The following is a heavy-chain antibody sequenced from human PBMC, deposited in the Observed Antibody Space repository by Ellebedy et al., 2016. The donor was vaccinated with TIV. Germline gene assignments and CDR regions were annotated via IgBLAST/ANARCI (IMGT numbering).Heavy chain of an antibody. CDR3: ARGVITQDNWFDP. Sequence: ASVKVSCXASGYTFTSYDINWVRQATGQGLEWMGWMNPNSGNTGYAQKFQGRVTMTRNTSISTAYMELSSLRSEDTAVYYCARGVITQDNWFDPWGQGTLVTVSS. J-gene: IGHJ5*02. V-gene: IGHV1-8*01. D-gene: IGHD1-14*01. CDR1: GYTFTSYD. CDR2: MNPNSGNT.